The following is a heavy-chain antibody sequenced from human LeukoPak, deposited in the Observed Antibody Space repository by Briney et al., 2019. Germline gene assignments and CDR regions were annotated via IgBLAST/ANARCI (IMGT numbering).Heavy chain of an antibody. V-gene: IGHV4-39*01. CDR2: IYYSGST. CDR3: ARLSQYSYGLY. J-gene: IGHJ4*02. CDR1: GGSISSSSYY. D-gene: IGHD5-18*01. Sequence: SETLSLTCTVSGGSISSSSYYWGWIRQPPGTGLEWIGSIYYSGSTYYNPSLKSRVTISVDTSKNQFSLKLSSVTAADTAVYYCARLSQYSYGLYWGQGTLVTVSS.